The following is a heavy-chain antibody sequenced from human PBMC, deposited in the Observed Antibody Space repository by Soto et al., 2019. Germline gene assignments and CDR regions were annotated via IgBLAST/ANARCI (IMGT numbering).Heavy chain of an antibody. CDR3: ARDGPGYDSSGEGPF. J-gene: IGHJ4*02. V-gene: IGHV1-69*06. Sequence: SVKVSCKASGGTFSSYAISWVRQAPGQGLEWMGGIIPIFGTANYAQKFQGRVTITADKSTSTAYMELSSLRSEDTAVYYCARDGPGYDSSGEGPFWGQGTLVTVSS. D-gene: IGHD3-22*01. CDR2: IIPIFGTA. CDR1: GGTFSSYA.